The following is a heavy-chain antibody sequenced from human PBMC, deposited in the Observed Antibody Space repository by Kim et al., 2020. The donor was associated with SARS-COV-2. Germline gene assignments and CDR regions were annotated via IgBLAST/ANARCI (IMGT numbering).Heavy chain of an antibody. V-gene: IGHV1-69*02. J-gene: IGHJ6*02. D-gene: IGHD1-1*01. CDR3: ARNTPTGTTQYYYGMDV. Sequence: FQGRVTITADKSTSTAYMELSSLRSEDTAVYYCARNTPTGTTQYYYGMDVWGQGTTVTVSS.